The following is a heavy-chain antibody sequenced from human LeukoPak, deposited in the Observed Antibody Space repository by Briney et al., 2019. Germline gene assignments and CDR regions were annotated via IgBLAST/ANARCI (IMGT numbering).Heavy chain of an antibody. CDR1: GFPFSNAL. CDR3: TTGPPVVPAFADCYYYMDV. V-gene: IGHV3-15*01. D-gene: IGHD2-2*01. J-gene: IGHJ6*03. CDR2: IKSKTDAWTT. Sequence: GSLRLSCAASGFPFSNALMSWVRQAPGRGLEWVGRIKSKTDAWTTDYAAPVKGRFTISRDDSKNTLYLQMNSLKTEDTAVYYCTTGPPVVPAFADCYYYMDVWGKGTTVTVSS.